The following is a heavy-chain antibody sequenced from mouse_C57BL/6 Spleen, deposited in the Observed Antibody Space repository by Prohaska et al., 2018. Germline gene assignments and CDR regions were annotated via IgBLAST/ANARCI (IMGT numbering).Heavy chain of an antibody. V-gene: IGHV1-69*01. J-gene: IGHJ3*01. Sequence: QVQLQQPGAELVMPGASVKLSCKASGYTFTSYWMHWVKQRPGQGLEWIGEIDPSDSYTNYNQKFKGKATLTVDKSSSTAYMQLSSLTSEDSAVYYCASFDYGRVAYWGQGTLVTVSA. CDR3: ASFDYGRVAY. D-gene: IGHD2-4*01. CDR2: IDPSDSYT. CDR1: GYTFTSYW.